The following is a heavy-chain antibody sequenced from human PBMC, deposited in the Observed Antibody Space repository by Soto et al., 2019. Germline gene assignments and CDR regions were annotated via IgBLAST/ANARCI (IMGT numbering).Heavy chain of an antibody. Sequence: SETLSLTCTVSGGSISSYYWSWIRQPPGKGLEWIGYIYYSGSTNYNPSLKSRVTISVDTSKNQFSLKLSSVTAADTAVYYWGRESGSAPFPFNTRGQGKMIT. V-gene: IGHV4-59*01. CDR3: GRESGSAPFPFNT. CDR2: IYYSGST. D-gene: IGHD3-10*01. CDR1: GGSISSYY. J-gene: IGHJ3*02.